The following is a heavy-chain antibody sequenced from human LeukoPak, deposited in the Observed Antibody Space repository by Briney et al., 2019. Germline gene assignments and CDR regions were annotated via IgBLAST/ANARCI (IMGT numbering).Heavy chain of an antibody. D-gene: IGHD3-22*01. Sequence: SETLSLTCTVSGGSISSYYWSWIRQPPGKGLEWIGYIYTSGSTNYNPSLKSRVTISVDTSKNQFSLKLSSVTAADTAVYYCARGRYDSSGYSFLDYWGQGTLVTVSS. V-gene: IGHV4-4*09. CDR1: GGSISSYY. CDR2: IYTSGST. CDR3: ARGRYDSSGYSFLDY. J-gene: IGHJ4*02.